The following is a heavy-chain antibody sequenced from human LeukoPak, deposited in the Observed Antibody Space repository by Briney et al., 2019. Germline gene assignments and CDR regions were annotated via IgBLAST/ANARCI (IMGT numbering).Heavy chain of an antibody. V-gene: IGHV3-13*01. CDR2: IGTAGDT. D-gene: IGHD6-19*01. J-gene: IGHJ3*02. CDR1: GFTFSSYD. CDR3: ARGRWRSGWYFDAFDI. Sequence: GGSLRLSCAASGFTFSSYDMHWVRQATGKGLEWVSAIGTAGDTYYPGSVKGRFTISRENAKNSLYLQMNSLRAGDTAVYYCARGRWRSGWYFDAFDIWGQGTMVTVSS.